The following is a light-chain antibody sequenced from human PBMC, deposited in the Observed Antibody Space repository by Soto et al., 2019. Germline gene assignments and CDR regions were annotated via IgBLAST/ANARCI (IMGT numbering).Light chain of an antibody. CDR2: VAS. J-gene: IGKJ4*01. CDR3: PMYDKLLLT. CDR1: QDISNH. V-gene: IGKV1-33*01. Sequence: DIQMTQSPSSLSASVGDRVTITCQASQDISNHLNWYQQKPGKAPKRLIYVASNLDTGVPSRFSGSGSGTEFTFTISSVQPEDVATYYCPMYDKLLLTIAGGRQVDLK.